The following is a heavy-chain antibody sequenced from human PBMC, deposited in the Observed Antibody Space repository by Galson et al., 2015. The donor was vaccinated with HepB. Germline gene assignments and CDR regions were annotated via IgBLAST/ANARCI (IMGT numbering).Heavy chain of an antibody. CDR3: ARAVIVGALSFTIEGHFDY. CDR1: GFTFSSYE. Sequence: SLRLSCAASGFTFSSYEMNWVRQAPGKGLEWVSYISSSGSTIYYADSVKGRFTISRDNAKNSLYLQMNSLRAEDTAVYYCARAVIVGALSFTIEGHFDYWGQGTLVTVSS. D-gene: IGHD1-26*01. J-gene: IGHJ4*02. V-gene: IGHV3-48*03. CDR2: ISSSGSTI.